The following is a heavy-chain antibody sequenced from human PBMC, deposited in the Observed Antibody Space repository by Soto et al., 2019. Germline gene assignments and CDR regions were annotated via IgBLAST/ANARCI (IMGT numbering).Heavy chain of an antibody. CDR3: AKGRKSTEKDIAVMLAAASSIQH. D-gene: IGHD2-15*01. CDR1: GFTFSDYA. V-gene: IGHV3-23*01. Sequence: EVQLLESGGGLVQPGGSLRLSCVASGFTFSDYAMTWVRQAPGKGLEWVSVISATGATTYYADSVRGRFTISRDNSKNILNLTMNDLRVEDTAVIYCAKGRKSTEKDIAVMLAAASSIQHWGQGTLVTVSS. CDR2: ISATGATT. J-gene: IGHJ1*01.